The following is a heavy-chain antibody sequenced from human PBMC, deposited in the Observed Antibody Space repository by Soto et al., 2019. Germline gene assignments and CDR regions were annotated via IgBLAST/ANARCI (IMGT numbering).Heavy chain of an antibody. V-gene: IGHV6-1*01. Sequence: PSQTLSLTCAISGDSVSSNSAAWNWIRQSPSRGLEWLGRTYYRSKWYNDYAVSVKSRITINPDTSKNQFSLQLNSVTPEDTAVYYCARHMVRGVIIELHDAFDIWGQGTMVTVSS. CDR3: ARHMVRGVIIELHDAFDI. J-gene: IGHJ3*02. CDR1: GDSVSSNSAA. D-gene: IGHD3-10*01. CDR2: TYYRSKWYN.